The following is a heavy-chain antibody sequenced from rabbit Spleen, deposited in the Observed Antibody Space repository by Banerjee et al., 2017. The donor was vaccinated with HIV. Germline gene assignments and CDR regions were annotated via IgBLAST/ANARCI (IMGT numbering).Heavy chain of an antibody. D-gene: IGHD5-1*01. CDR3: ARDGNNGRWWNRLDL. CDR1: GFSLSSSYW. V-gene: IGHV1S40*01. J-gene: IGHJ3*01. Sequence: QSLEESGGDLVKPGASLALTCKASGFSLSSSYWICWVRQAPGKGLEWIGCMNTYTTKTVYATWAKDPCTISKTSSTTVTLQMTSLTAADTATYFCARDGNNGRWWNRLDLWGQGPWSPS. CDR2: MNTYTTKT.